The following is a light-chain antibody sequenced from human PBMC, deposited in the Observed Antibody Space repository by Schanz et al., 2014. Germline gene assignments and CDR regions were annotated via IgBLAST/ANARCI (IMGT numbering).Light chain of an antibody. CDR1: SSDVGGYNY. CDR2: EVS. Sequence: QSALNQPASVSGSPGQSITISCTGTSSDVGGYNYVSWYQQHPGKAPKLMIYEVSKRPTGVPDRFSGSKSGNTASLTISGLQAEDEADYYCCSYTSSSTYVAFGGGTKLTVL. J-gene: IGLJ2*01. CDR3: CSYTSSSTYVA. V-gene: IGLV2-14*01.